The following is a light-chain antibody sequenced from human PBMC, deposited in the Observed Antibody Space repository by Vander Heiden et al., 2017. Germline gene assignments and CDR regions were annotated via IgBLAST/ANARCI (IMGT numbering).Light chain of an antibody. J-gene: IGKJ1*01. CDR1: QTISTY. CDR3: QQSDSLPQT. Sequence: DIQMTQSPSSLSASLGDRVTITCRASQTISTYLNWYRQKPGKAPELLIYSASSLQKGDPSRVSGSGSGTDFTLTLTRLQPDDFATYYCQQSDSLPQTFGQGTKVEIK. CDR2: SAS. V-gene: IGKV1-39*01.